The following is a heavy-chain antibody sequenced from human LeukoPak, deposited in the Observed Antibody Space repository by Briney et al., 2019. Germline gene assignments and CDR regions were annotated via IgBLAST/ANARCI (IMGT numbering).Heavy chain of an antibody. CDR1: GFTFSSYG. Sequence: GGSLRLSCAASGFTFSSYGMHWVRQAPGKGLEWVAVIWYDGTNKYYADSVKGRFTISRDNSKNTLYPQMNSLRAEDTAVYYCARDGEFSYFDYWGQGTLVTVSS. CDR3: ARDGEFSYFDY. V-gene: IGHV3-33*01. D-gene: IGHD3-10*01. CDR2: IWYDGTNK. J-gene: IGHJ4*02.